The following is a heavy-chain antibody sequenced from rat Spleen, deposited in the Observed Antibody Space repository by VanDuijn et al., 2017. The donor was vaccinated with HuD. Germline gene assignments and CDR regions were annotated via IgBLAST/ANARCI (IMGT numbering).Heavy chain of an antibody. CDR2: ISYDGGST. Sequence: EVQLAESGGGLVQPGRSMKLSCAASGVTFSDHGMAWVLQAPTKGLVWVASISYDGGSTNYRDSVKGRFTISRDNAKNTLYLHMDSLTSEDTATYYCATGPRILRLDWFAYWGQGTLVTVSS. CDR3: ATGPRILRLDWFAY. J-gene: IGHJ3*01. CDR1: GVTFSDHG. D-gene: IGHD1-6*01. V-gene: IGHV5-20*01.